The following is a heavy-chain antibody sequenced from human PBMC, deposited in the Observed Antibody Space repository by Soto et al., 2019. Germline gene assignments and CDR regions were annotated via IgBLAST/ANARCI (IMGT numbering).Heavy chain of an antibody. CDR1: GDSIGSNVW. V-gene: IGHV4-4*02. D-gene: IGHD2-2*01. CDR3: ARDAAMPGDTDRFDY. J-gene: IGHJ4*02. Sequence: KTSETLSLTCAVSGDSIGSNVWWSWVRQPPGKGLEWIGEVYHNGLTDYNPSLKGRVTMSADTSKNQFSLKVTSVTAADTAMYYCARDAAMPGDTDRFDYWGQGTLVTVSS. CDR2: VYHNGLT.